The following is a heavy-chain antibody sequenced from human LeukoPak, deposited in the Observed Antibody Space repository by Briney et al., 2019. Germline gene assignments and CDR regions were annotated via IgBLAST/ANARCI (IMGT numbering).Heavy chain of an antibody. V-gene: IGHV4-39*07. CDR2: IYYSGST. J-gene: IGHJ5*02. CDR3: SREHIAAAGTGDP. D-gene: IGHD6-13*01. Sequence: SGTLSLTCTVSGGSISSSSYYWGWIRQPPGKGLEWIGSIYYSGSTYYNPSLKSRVTISVDTSKNQFSLKLSSVTAADTAVYYCSREHIAAAGTGDPWGQGTLVTVSS. CDR1: GGSISSSSYY.